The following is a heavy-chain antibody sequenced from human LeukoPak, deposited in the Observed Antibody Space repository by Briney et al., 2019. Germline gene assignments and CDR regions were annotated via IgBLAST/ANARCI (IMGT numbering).Heavy chain of an antibody. J-gene: IGHJ4*02. D-gene: IGHD3-9*01. CDR3: ASFSDWSFTYLDY. V-gene: IGHV3-66*01. CDR2: FYSGGST. Sequence: GGSLRLSWAAAGFTVSTKYMSWVRQAPGKGLEWVSLFYSGGSTYYAGCVKGGFTISRDSSTGTLYLQMNNLRADDTAVYYCASFSDWSFTYLDYWGQGTLVTVSS. CDR1: GFTVSTKY.